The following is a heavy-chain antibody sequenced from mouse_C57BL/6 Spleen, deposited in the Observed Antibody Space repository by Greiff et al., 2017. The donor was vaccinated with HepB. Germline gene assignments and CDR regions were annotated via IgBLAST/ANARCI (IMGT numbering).Heavy chain of an antibody. CDR3: ARYYYGSRGAMDY. D-gene: IGHD1-1*01. J-gene: IGHJ4*01. CDR2: IRNKANGYTT. Sequence: EVKLVESGGGLVQPGGSLSLSCAASGFTFTDYYMSWVRQPPGKALEWLGFIRNKANGYTTEYSASVKGRFTISRDNSKSILYLQMNALRAEDSATYDCARYYYGSRGAMDYWGQGTSVTVSS. V-gene: IGHV7-3*01. CDR1: GFTFTDYY.